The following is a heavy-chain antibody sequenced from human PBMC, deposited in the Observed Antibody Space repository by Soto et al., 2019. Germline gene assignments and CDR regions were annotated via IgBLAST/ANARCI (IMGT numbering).Heavy chain of an antibody. V-gene: IGHV3-23*01. CDR1: GFTFSSYA. CDR2: ISGSGGST. CDR3: AKFEGKAGFIAAAFPDY. Sequence: GGSLRLSCAASGFTFSSYAMSWVRQAPGKGLEWVSAISGSGGSTYYADSVKGRFTISRDNSKNTLYLQMNSLRAEDTAVYYCAKFEGKAGFIAAAFPDYWGQGTLVTVSS. J-gene: IGHJ4*02. D-gene: IGHD6-13*01.